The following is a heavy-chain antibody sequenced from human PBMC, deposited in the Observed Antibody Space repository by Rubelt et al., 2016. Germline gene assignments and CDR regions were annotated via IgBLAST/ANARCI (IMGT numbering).Heavy chain of an antibody. V-gene: IGHV1-18*01. CDR2: ISAYDGNT. CDR3: ARDRTWLVPGLDAFDI. J-gene: IGHJ3*02. Sequence: QVPLVQSGAEVKKPGASVKVSCKASGYTFTSYGISWVRQAPGQGLEWMGWISAYDGNTNYAQKRQGRVTMTTDTSTSTAYMELRSLRSDDTAVYYCARDRTWLVPGLDAFDIWGQGTMVTVSS. D-gene: IGHD6-19*01. CDR1: GYTFTSYG.